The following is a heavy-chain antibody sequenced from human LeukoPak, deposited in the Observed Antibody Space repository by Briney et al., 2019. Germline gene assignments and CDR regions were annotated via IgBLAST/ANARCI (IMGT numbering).Heavy chain of an antibody. V-gene: IGHV3-21*01. D-gene: IGHD2-2*01. CDR2: ISSSSSYI. J-gene: IGHJ4*02. Sequence: GGSLRLSCAASGFTFSSYSMNWVRQAPGKGLEWVSSISSSSSYIYYADSVKGRSTISRDNAKNSLYLQMNSLRAEDTAVYYCASGVVPAATVDYWGQGTLVTVSS. CDR3: ASGVVPAATVDY. CDR1: GFTFSSYS.